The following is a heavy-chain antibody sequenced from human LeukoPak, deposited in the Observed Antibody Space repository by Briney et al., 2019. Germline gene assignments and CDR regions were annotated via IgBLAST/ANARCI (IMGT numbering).Heavy chain of an antibody. D-gene: IGHD6-19*01. CDR3: ARDGTYSSGWSDWFDP. CDR1: GYTFTSYG. Sequence: ASVKVSCKASGYTFTSYGISWVRQAPGQGLEWMGWISAYNGNTNHAQKLQGRVTMTTDTSTSTAYMELRSLRSDDTAVYYCARDGTYSSGWSDWFDPWGQGALVTVSS. V-gene: IGHV1-18*01. J-gene: IGHJ5*02. CDR2: ISAYNGNT.